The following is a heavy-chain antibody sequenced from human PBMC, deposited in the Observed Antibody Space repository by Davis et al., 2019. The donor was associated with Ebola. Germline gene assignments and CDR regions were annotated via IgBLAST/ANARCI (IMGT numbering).Heavy chain of an antibody. CDR3: ASALGYCSGGSCSHFDP. CDR1: GGSFGGYY. CDR2: INHSGST. J-gene: IGHJ5*02. V-gene: IGHV4-34*01. D-gene: IGHD2-15*01. Sequence: MPSETLSLTCAVYGGSFGGYYWSWIRQPPGKGLEWIGEINHSGSTNYNPSLKSRVTISVDTSKNQFSLKLSSVTAADTAVYYCASALGYCSGGSCSHFDPWGQGTLVTVSS.